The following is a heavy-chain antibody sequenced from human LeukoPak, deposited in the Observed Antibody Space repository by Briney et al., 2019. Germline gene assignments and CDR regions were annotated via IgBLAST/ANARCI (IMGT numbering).Heavy chain of an antibody. CDR2: MNPNSGNT. CDR1: GYTFTSYD. D-gene: IGHD3-3*01. CDR3: ARVSYDFWSGYPY. J-gene: IGHJ4*02. V-gene: IGHV1-8*03. Sequence: GASVTVSCKASGYTFTSYDINWVRQATGQGLEWMGWMNPNSGNTGYAQKFQGRVTITRNTSISTAYMELSRVRSEDTAVYYSARVSYDFWSGYPYWGQGTLVTVSS.